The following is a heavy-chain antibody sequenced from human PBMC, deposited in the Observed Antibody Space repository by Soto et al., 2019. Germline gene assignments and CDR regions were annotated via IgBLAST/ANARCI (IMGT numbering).Heavy chain of an antibody. CDR1: GFTFSSYW. D-gene: IGHD3-3*01. J-gene: IGHJ6*02. CDR3: ARVPEFGVVTYIIPYYYYGMDV. V-gene: IGHV3-7*01. CDR2: IKQDGSEK. Sequence: PGGSLRLSCAASGFTFSSYWMSWVRQAPGKGLEWVANIKQDGSEKYYVDSVKGRFTISRDNAKNSLYLQMNSLRAEDTAVYYCARVPEFGVVTYIIPYYYYGMDVWGQGTTVTVSS.